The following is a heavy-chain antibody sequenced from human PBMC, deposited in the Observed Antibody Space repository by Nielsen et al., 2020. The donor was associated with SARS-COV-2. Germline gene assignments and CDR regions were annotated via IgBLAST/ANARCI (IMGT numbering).Heavy chain of an antibody. D-gene: IGHD6-13*01. CDR3: ARGTYSSSWYGYYYYYGMDV. Sequence: SETLSLTCAVYGGSFSGYYWGWLRQPPGKGLEWIGEINHSGSTNYNPSLKSRVTISVDTSKNQFSLKLSSVTAADTAVYYCARGTYSSSWYGYYYYYGMDVWGQGTTVTVSS. CDR2: INHSGST. J-gene: IGHJ6*02. CDR1: GGSFSGYY. V-gene: IGHV4-34*01.